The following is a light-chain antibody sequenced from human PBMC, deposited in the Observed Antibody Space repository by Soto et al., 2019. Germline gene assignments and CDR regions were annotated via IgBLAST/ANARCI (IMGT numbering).Light chain of an antibody. Sequence: EIEMTQSPATLSVSPGDRATLSCRASQSVSSNLAWYQQKPGQAPRLLIHDASTRATGIPARFSGSGSGTEFTLTISSLQSEDFAVYYCQQYNYWPTFGQGTKVEIK. J-gene: IGKJ1*01. CDR1: QSVSSN. CDR2: DAS. V-gene: IGKV3-15*01. CDR3: QQYNYWPT.